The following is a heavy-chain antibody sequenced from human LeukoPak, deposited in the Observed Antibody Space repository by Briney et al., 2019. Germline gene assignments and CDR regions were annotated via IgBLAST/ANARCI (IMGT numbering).Heavy chain of an antibody. CDR1: GGSISSYY. J-gene: IGHJ4*02. V-gene: IGHV4-59*08. CDR2: IYYSGST. CDR3: ARLGYGLFDY. Sequence: SETLSLTCTVSGGSISSYYWSWIRQPPGKGLEWIGYIYYSGSTNYNPSLKSRVTISVDTSKNQFSLKLSSVTAADTAVYYCARLGYGLFDYWGQGTLVTVSS. D-gene: IGHD5-12*01.